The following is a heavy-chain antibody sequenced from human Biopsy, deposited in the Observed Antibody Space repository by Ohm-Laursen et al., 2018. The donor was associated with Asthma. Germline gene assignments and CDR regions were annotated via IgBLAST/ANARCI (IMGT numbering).Heavy chain of an antibody. J-gene: IGHJ5*02. D-gene: IGHD3-9*01. CDR3: AKAERYFDWYWFDP. CDR2: ISYDGSNK. CDR1: GFTFSTYA. V-gene: IGHV3-30-3*01. Sequence: SLRLSCAASGFTFSTYAMHWVRQAPGKGLEWVAVISYDGSNKYYADSVKSRFTISRDNSKNTLYLQMNSLRAEDTAVYYCAKAERYFDWYWFDPWGQGTLVTVSS.